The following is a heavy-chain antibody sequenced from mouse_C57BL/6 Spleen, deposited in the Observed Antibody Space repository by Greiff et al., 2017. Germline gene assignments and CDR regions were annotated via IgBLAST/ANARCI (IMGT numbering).Heavy chain of an antibody. CDR2: IYPGGGST. Sequence: QVQLQQSGPELVKPGASVKLSCKASGYTFTSYAIHWVKQRPGQGLEWIGYIYPGGGSTKYNEKFKGKATLTVDTSSSTAYMELHRLTSEDSAVYFCARAGDGGYALDYWGQGTTVTVSS. CDR3: ARAGDGGYALDY. D-gene: IGHD1-1*02. CDR1: GYTFTSYA. J-gene: IGHJ4*01. V-gene: IGHV1-85*01.